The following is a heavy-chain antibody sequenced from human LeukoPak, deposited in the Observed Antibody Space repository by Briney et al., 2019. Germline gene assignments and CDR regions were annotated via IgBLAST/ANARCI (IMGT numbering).Heavy chain of an antibody. Sequence: GGSLRLSCAASGFTFSSYSMNWVRQAPGKGLEWVSSISSSSSYIYYADSVKGRFTISRDNAKNSLYLQMNSLRAEDTAVYYCAKAQVDPLGLYYFDYWGQGTLVTVSS. CDR2: ISSSSSYI. V-gene: IGHV3-21*04. D-gene: IGHD7-27*01. CDR1: GFTFSSYS. J-gene: IGHJ4*02. CDR3: AKAQVDPLGLYYFDY.